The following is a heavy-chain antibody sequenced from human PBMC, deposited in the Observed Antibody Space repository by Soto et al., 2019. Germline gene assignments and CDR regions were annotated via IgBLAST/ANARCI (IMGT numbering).Heavy chain of an antibody. J-gene: IGHJ4*02. CDR2: ISAYTGNT. CDR3: ARRWTTGEIDY. Sequence: QVQLVQSGGEVKKPGASVKVSCKASGYISNSFGISWVRQAPGQGLEWMGWISAYTGNTKYAQNFQGRVTMTTDTSTSTAYMELRSLRSDDTAVYYCARRWTTGEIDYWGQGTLVTVSS. D-gene: IGHD4-17*01. CDR1: GYISNSFG. V-gene: IGHV1-18*01.